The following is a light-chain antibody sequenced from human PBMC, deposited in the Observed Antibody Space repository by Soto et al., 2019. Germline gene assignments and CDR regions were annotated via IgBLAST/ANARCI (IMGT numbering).Light chain of an antibody. CDR1: SSDVGGYKY. J-gene: IGLJ1*01. V-gene: IGLV2-14*03. Sequence: QLVLTQPASVSGSPGQSITISCTGTSSDVGGYKYVSWYQHHPGKAPKLMIFDVSNRPSGVSNRFSGSKSGNTASLTISGLQPEDEADYYCSSYTTSNTRQIVFGTGTKVTVL. CDR2: DVS. CDR3: SSYTTSNTRQIV.